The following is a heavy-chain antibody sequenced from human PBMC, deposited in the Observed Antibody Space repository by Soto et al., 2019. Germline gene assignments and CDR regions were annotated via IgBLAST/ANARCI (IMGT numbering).Heavy chain of an antibody. CDR3: ARDRTDSGYYTNWLDP. J-gene: IGHJ5*02. CDR2: IIPIFGTT. D-gene: IGHD3-22*01. V-gene: IGHV1-69*06. Sequence: ASVKVSCKASGGTFGSDAITWVRQVPGQGLEWVGRIIPIFGTTNYAQNLQGRVTISADKSTLTSYMELHSLTSDDTALYYCARDRTDSGYYTNWLDPWGQGTQVTVSS. CDR1: GGTFGSDA.